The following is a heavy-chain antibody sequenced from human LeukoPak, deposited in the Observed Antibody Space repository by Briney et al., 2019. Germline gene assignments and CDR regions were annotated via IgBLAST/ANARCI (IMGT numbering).Heavy chain of an antibody. CDR1: GGSISSSSYS. CDR2: IYYSGST. Sequence: PSETLSLTCTVSGGSISSSSYSWGWIRQPPGKGLEWIGSIYYSGSTYYNPSLKSRVTISVDTSKNQFSLKLSSVTAADTAVYYCAGSSGYYYYYYYMDVWGEGTTVTVSS. CDR3: AGSSGYYYYYYYMDV. D-gene: IGHD3-22*01. J-gene: IGHJ6*03. V-gene: IGHV4-39*01.